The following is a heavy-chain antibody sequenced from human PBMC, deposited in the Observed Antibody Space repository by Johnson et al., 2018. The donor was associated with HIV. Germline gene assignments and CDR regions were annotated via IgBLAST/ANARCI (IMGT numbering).Heavy chain of an antibody. D-gene: IGHD4-17*01. J-gene: IGHJ3*02. CDR1: GFAFSSYA. CDR2: ISHDGTSK. V-gene: IGHV3-30*14. CDR3: ARESTATRGDAFDI. Sequence: QVQLVESGGGLVQPGGSLRLSCAASGFAFSSYAMHWVRQAPGKGLEWVTVISHDGTSKYQADSVRGRSTISRDNPKNTLYLQMGSLRAEDMAVYYCARESTATRGDAFDIWGQGTMVTVSS.